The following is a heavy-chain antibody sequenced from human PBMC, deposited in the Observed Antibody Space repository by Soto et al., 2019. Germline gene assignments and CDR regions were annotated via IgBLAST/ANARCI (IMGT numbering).Heavy chain of an antibody. CDR1: GFTFSSYA. V-gene: IGHV3-30-3*01. J-gene: IGHJ4*02. D-gene: IGHD6-13*01. CDR3: ARGTVSSSWYVAGTFDY. Sequence: AGGSLRLSCAASGFTFSSYAMHWVRQAPGKGLEWVAVISYDGSNKYYADSVKGRFTISRDNSKNTLYLQMNSLRAEDTAVYYCARGTVSSSWYVAGTFDYWGQGTLVTVSS. CDR2: ISYDGSNK.